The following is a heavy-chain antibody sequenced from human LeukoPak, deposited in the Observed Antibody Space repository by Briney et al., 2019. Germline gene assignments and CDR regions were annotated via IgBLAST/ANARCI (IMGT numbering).Heavy chain of an antibody. D-gene: IGHD6-13*01. Sequence: GESLKTSSKGSGYSFTSYWIGWVRQMPGKGLEWMGIIYPGDSDTRYSPSFQGQVTFSADKSISTAYLQWSSLKASDTAMYYCARQYSSSWYGWFDPWGQGTLVTVSS. V-gene: IGHV5-51*01. CDR1: GYSFTSYW. CDR2: IYPGDSDT. CDR3: ARQYSSSWYGWFDP. J-gene: IGHJ5*02.